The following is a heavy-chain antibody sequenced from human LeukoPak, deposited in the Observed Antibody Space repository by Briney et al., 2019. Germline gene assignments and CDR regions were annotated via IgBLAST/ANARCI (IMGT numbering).Heavy chain of an antibody. CDR1: GFNFSGHW. V-gene: IGHV3-7*01. Sequence: PGGSLRLSCATSGFNFSGHWMSWVRQAPGKGLEWVANIGQDGTEKNYVDSVKGRFTISRDNAKNSLYLQMSSLRAEDTAVYHCARGYCSGTSCFGAFDIWGQGTMVPVSS. CDR2: IGQDGTEK. D-gene: IGHD2-2*01. CDR3: ARGYCSGTSCFGAFDI. J-gene: IGHJ3*02.